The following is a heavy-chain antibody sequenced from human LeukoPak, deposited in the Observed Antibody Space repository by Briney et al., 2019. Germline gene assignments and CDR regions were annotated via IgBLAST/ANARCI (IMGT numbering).Heavy chain of an antibody. J-gene: IGHJ4*02. CDR2: FYTNGET. D-gene: IGHD3-22*01. CDR1: GDSLSSGNYY. Sequence: SETLSLTCTVSGDSLSSGNYYWTWIRQPAGKGLEWIGRFYTNGETSYNPSLKSRVTMSVDTSKNQFSLKLSSVTAADTAVYYCARTPIYYYDNSGYYNWGQGTLVTVSS. V-gene: IGHV4-61*02. CDR3: ARTPIYYYDNSGYYN.